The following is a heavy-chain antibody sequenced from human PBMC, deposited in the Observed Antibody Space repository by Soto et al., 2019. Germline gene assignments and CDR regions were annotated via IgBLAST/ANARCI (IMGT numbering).Heavy chain of an antibody. CDR1: GGTFSSYA. CDR2: IIPIFGTA. J-gene: IGHJ2*01. CDR3: ARSDSSGYYTDFWYFDL. V-gene: IGHV1-69*01. D-gene: IGHD3-22*01. Sequence: VQLVQSGAEVKKPGSSVKVSCKASGGTFSSYAISWVRQAPGQGLEWMGGIIPIFGTANYAQKFQGRVTITADESTSTAYMELSSLRSEDTAVYYCARSDSSGYYTDFWYFDLWGRGTLVTVSS.